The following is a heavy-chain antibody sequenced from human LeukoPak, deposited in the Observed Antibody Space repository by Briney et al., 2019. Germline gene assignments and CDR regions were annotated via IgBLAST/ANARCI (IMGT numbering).Heavy chain of an antibody. CDR1: GFTVSSNE. CDR3: TKAPVTSCRGAFCYPFDY. Sequence: GGSLTLSCAASGFTVSSNEMSWVRQAPGKGLEWVSAMSSSDDGRYYAASVRGRFTISRDTSRSTLYLQMNSLRAEDAAVYYCTKAPVTSCRGAFCYPFDYWGQGTLVTVSS. D-gene: IGHD2-15*01. V-gene: IGHV3-23*01. CDR2: MSSSDDGR. J-gene: IGHJ4*02.